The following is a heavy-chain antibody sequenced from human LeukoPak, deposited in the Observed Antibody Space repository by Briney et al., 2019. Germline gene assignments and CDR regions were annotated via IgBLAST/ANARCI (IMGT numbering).Heavy chain of an antibody. J-gene: IGHJ4*02. CDR3: ARLPRYDFWSGYPFDY. V-gene: IGHV1-2*02. Sequence: ASVKVSCKASGYTFTGYYMHWVRQAPGQGLEWMGWINPNSGGTNYAQKFQGRVTMTRDTSISTAHMELSRLRSDDTAVYYCARLPRYDFWSGYPFDYWGQGTLVTVSS. CDR2: INPNSGGT. D-gene: IGHD3-3*01. CDR1: GYTFTGYY.